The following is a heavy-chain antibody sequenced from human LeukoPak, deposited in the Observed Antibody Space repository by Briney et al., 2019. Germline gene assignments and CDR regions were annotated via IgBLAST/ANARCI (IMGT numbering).Heavy chain of an antibody. CDR1: GGSISSYY. J-gene: IGHJ4*02. V-gene: IGHV4-4*09. D-gene: IGHD5-24*01. Sequence: KSSETLSLTCTVSGGSISSYYWSWIRQPPGKGLEWIGYIYTSGSTNYNPSLKSRVTISVDTSKNLFSLKLSSVTAADTAVYYCAGQFFDYWGQGTLVTVSS. CDR3: AGQFFDY. CDR2: IYTSGST.